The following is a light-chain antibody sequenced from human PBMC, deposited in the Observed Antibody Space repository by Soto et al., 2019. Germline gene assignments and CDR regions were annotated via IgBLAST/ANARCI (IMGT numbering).Light chain of an antibody. CDR3: QQYSSSPFT. J-gene: IGKJ5*01. Sequence: VTHCVDALSWSPVDRSTLSCKASQSFSSSYLAWYQQKPGQAPRLLIYAASSRATGIPDRFSGSGSGTDFTLTISRLEPEDFAVYYCQQYSSSPFTFGQGTRLEIK. V-gene: IGKV3-20*01. CDR2: AAS. CDR1: QSFSSSY.